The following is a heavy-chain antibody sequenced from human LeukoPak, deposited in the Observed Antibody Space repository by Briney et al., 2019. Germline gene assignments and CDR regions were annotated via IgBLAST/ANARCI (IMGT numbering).Heavy chain of an antibody. CDR2: IDPNSGDT. CDR1: GHSFNAYY. CDR3: ATFTAPRNAFDL. J-gene: IGHJ3*01. Sequence: ASMKVSCKASGHSFNAYYIHWVRQAPGQGLQWMGRIDPNSGDTKYTQKFQGKVSMTRDTSISTAYMELSRLTSDDTAVYYCATFTAPRNAFDLWGQGTMVPVSS. D-gene: IGHD3-16*01. V-gene: IGHV1-2*06.